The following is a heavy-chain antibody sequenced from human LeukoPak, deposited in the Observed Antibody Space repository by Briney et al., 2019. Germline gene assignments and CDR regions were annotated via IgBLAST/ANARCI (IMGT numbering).Heavy chain of an antibody. Sequence: SVKVSCKASGGTFSSCAISWVRQAPGQGLEWMGRIIPIFGTANYAQKFQGRVTITADKSTSTAYMELSSLRSEDTAVYYCARDYSGYPGGATGYWGQGTLVTVSS. CDR2: IIPIFGTA. CDR1: GGTFSSCA. V-gene: IGHV1-69*06. J-gene: IGHJ4*02. D-gene: IGHD5-12*01. CDR3: ARDYSGYPGGATGY.